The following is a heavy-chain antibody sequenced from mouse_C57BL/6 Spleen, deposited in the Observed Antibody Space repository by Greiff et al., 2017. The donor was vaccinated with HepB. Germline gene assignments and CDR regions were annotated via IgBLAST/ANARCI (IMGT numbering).Heavy chain of an antibody. D-gene: IGHD1-1*01. CDR3: ARSGYYYYGSSYWYFDV. CDR1: GYTFTDYN. J-gene: IGHJ1*03. Sequence: EVQLVESGPELVKPGASVKIPCKASGYTFTDYNMDWVKQSHGKSLEWIGDINPNNGGTIYNQKFKGKATLTVDKSSSTAYMELRSLTSEDTAVYYCARSGYYYYGSSYWYFDVWGTGTTVTVSS. CDR2: INPNNGGT. V-gene: IGHV1-18*01.